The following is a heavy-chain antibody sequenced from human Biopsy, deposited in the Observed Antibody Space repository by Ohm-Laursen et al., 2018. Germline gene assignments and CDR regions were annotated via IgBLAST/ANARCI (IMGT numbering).Heavy chain of an antibody. CDR2: ISASGNHI. J-gene: IGHJ4*02. V-gene: IGHV3-21*01. CDR1: GFDFSDYS. Sequence: GSLRLSCSASGFDFSDYSMNWVRQAPGKGLEWVSSISASGNHIYYTDSVKGRFTVSRDNGKNSVYLQMNSLRVEDTAVYYCARDGEAKYCKHGVCPSDFWGQGTLVTVSS. D-gene: IGHD2-8*01. CDR3: ARDGEAKYCKHGVCPSDF.